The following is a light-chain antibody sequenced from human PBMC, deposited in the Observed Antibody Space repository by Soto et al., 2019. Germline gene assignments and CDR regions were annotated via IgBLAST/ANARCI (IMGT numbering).Light chain of an antibody. J-gene: IGKJ2*01. CDR2: GAS. Sequence: DTQMTQSPSTLSAYVGERVTITCRASQSISSWLAWYQQKPGKAPKLLIYGASNLESGVPSRFSGSRSGTEFTLTITSLQPDDSATYYCQHYYTYPYTFGQGTKLEIK. V-gene: IGKV1-5*03. CDR1: QSISSW. CDR3: QHYYTYPYT.